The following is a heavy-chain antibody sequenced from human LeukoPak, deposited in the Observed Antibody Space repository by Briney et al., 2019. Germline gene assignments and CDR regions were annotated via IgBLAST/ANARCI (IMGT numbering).Heavy chain of an antibody. Sequence: GGSLRLSCAASGFTFSSYGMHWVRQAPGKGLEWVAVIWYDGSNKYYADSVKGRFTISRDNSKNTLYLQMSSLRAEDTAVYYRVKDQSTPLFGEAPRYYYYGMDVWGKGTTVTVSS. CDR1: GFTFSSYG. CDR2: IWYDGSNK. CDR3: VKDQSTPLFGEAPRYYYYGMDV. J-gene: IGHJ6*04. D-gene: IGHD3-10*02. V-gene: IGHV3-30*02.